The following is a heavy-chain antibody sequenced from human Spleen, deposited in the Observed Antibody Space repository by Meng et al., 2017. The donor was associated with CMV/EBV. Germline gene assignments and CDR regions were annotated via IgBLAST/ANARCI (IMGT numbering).Heavy chain of an antibody. V-gene: IGHV6-1*01. CDR1: GDRSSSTGAA. CDR3: ARDYGTSRPFEY. Sequence: QVQLHQPGPGLGKPPQTLSPTCAISGDRSSSTGAAWNWFRQSHSRGLEWLGRTYYRSKWYNDYAVSVKGRIAINPDTSKNQFFLQLNSVTPEDTAVYYCARDYGTSRPFEYWGQGILVTVSS. J-gene: IGHJ4*02. CDR2: TYYRSKWYN. D-gene: IGHD1/OR15-1a*01.